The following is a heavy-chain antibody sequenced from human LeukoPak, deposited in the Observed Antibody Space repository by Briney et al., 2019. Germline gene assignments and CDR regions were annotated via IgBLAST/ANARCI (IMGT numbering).Heavy chain of an antibody. D-gene: IGHD3-3*01. Sequence: GASVKVSCKASGDTFSSYAISWVRQAPGQGLEWMGGIIPLFGTVDYAQKFQGRVTITADKSTSTAYMELSSLRSEDTAVYYCARDKGWVYTIFGVVSYYYYYMDVWGKGTTVTVSS. CDR1: GDTFSSYA. J-gene: IGHJ6*03. V-gene: IGHV1-69*06. CDR3: ARDKGWVYTIFGVVSYYYYYMDV. CDR2: IIPLFGTV.